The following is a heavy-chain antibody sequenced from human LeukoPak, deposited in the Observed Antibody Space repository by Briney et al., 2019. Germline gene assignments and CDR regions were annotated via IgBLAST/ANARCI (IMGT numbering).Heavy chain of an antibody. D-gene: IGHD2-15*01. CDR1: GGSISSYY. CDR3: ARAPYSKDAFDI. J-gene: IGHJ3*02. V-gene: IGHV4-4*07. CDR2: IYTSRST. Sequence: SETLSLTCTVSGGSISSYYWCWIRQPAGKGLEWIGRIYTSRSTNYNPSLKSRVTMSVDTSKNQFSLKLSSVTAADTAVYYCARAPYSKDAFDIWGQGTMVTVSS.